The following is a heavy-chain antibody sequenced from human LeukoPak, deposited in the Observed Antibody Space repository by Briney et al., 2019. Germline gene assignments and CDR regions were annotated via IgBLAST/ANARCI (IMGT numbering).Heavy chain of an antibody. D-gene: IGHD5-18*01. V-gene: IGHV3-30*18. CDR3: AKDQWLNFYNGMDV. CDR1: GFTFSRYE. J-gene: IGHJ6*02. Sequence: GGSLRLSCAASGFTFSRYEMSWVRQAPGKGLEWVAVISYDGSNKYYADSVKGRFTISRDNSKNTLYLQMNSLRTEDTALYYCAKDQWLNFYNGMDVWGQGTTVTVSS. CDR2: ISYDGSNK.